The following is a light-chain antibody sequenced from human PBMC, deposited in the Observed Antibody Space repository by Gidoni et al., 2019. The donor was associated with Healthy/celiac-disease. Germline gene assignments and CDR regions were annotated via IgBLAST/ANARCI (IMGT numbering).Light chain of an antibody. J-gene: IGKJ5*01. V-gene: IGKV1-33*01. Sequence: DIQMTQSPSSLSASVGDRVTITCQASQDISNYLNWYQQKPGKAPKPLIYDASNLETGVPSRFSGSGSGTDFTFTISSLQPEDIATYYCQQYDNLPPLTFGQXTRLEIK. CDR2: DAS. CDR3: QQYDNLPPLT. CDR1: QDISNY.